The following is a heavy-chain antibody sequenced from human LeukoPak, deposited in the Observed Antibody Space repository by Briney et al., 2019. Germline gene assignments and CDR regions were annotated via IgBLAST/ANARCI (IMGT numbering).Heavy chain of an antibody. V-gene: IGHV4-34*01. CDR3: ARARVGATGGYFDY. CDR1: GGSFSGYY. D-gene: IGHD1-26*01. CDR2: IYYSGST. Sequence: PSETLSLTCAVYGGSFSGYYWSWIRQPPGKGLEWIGSIYYSGSTYYNPSLKSRVTISVDTSKNQFSLKLSSVTAADTAVYYCARARVGATGGYFDYWGQGTLVTVSS. J-gene: IGHJ4*02.